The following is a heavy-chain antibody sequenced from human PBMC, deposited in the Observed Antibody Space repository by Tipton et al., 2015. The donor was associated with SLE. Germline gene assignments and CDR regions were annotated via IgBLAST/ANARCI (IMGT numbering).Heavy chain of an antibody. D-gene: IGHD1-26*01. CDR2: IWYDGSNK. V-gene: IGHV3-33*06. Sequence: SLRLSCAASGFTFSSYGMHWVRQAPGKGLEWVAVIWYDGSNKYYVDSVKGRFTISRDNSKNTLYLQMNSLRAEDTAIYYCAKGAGGYFYFDSWGQGTLVTVSS. J-gene: IGHJ4*02. CDR3: AKGAGGYFYFDS. CDR1: GFTFSSYG.